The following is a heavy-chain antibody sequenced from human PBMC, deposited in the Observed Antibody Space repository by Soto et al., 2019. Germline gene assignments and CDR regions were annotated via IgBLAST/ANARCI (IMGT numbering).Heavy chain of an antibody. CDR2: IYSGGST. CDR1: GFTVSSNY. V-gene: IGHV3-66*01. D-gene: IGHD3-10*01. Sequence: GSLRLSCAASGFTVSSNYMSWVRQAPGKGLEWVSVIYSGGSTYYADSVKGRFTISRDNSKNTLYLQMNSLRAEDTAVYYCARGRGITMVRGVTKTYYYYGMDVWGQGTTVTVSS. J-gene: IGHJ6*02. CDR3: ARGRGITMVRGVTKTYYYYGMDV.